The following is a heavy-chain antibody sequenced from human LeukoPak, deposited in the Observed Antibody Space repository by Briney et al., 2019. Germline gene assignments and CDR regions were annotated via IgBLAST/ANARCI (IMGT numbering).Heavy chain of an antibody. V-gene: IGHV3-23*01. J-gene: IGHJ4*02. D-gene: IGHD3-9*01. CDR1: GFTFSSYA. CDR3: ATTLRSFASPFPY. Sequence: GGSLRLSCAASGFTFSSYAMSWVRQAPGKGLEWVSLISSSGDSAYFADSAKGRFTISRDNSRNTLYLQMSSLRAEDTALYYCATTLRSFASPFPYWGQGTLVTVSS. CDR2: ISSSGDSA.